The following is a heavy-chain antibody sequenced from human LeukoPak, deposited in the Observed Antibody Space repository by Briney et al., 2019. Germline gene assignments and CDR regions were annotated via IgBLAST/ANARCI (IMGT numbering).Heavy chain of an antibody. J-gene: IGHJ4*02. CDR1: GGSFSGYY. CDR2: INHSGST. CDR3: ARGRPGYSSSWYNY. Sequence: SETLSPTCAVYGGSFSGYYWSWIRQPPGKGLEWIGEINHSGSTNYNPSLKSRVTISVDTSKNQFSLKLSSVTAADTAVYYCARGRPGYSSSWYNYWGQGTLVTVSS. V-gene: IGHV4-34*01. D-gene: IGHD6-13*01.